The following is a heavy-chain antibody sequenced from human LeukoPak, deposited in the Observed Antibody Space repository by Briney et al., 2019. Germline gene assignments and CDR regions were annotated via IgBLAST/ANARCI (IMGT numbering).Heavy chain of an antibody. J-gene: IGHJ4*02. V-gene: IGHV3-30*03. CDR3: ARVELDNSRSYERNYDY. CDR2: ISYDGSNK. Sequence: GGSLRLSCAASGFTFSSYGMHWVRQAPGKGLEWVAVISYDGSNKYYADSVKGRFTISRDNSKNALYLQMNSLTSEDTAVYYCARVELDNSRSYERNYDYWGQGTLVTVSS. CDR1: GFTFSSYG. D-gene: IGHD5-18*01.